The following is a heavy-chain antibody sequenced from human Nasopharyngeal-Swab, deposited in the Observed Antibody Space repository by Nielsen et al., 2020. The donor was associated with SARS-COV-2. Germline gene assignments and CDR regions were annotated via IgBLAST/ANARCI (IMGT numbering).Heavy chain of an antibody. CDR3: AREAVESSSWYYGMDV. D-gene: IGHD6-13*01. J-gene: IGHJ6*02. CDR2: IGTAGDT. V-gene: IGHV3-13*01. Sequence: GESLKISCAASGFTFSSYDMHWVRQATGKGLEWVSAIGTAGDTYYPGSVKGRFTISRENAKKSLYLQMNSLRAGDTAVYYCAREAVESSSWYYGMDVWGQGTTVTVSS. CDR1: GFTFSSYD.